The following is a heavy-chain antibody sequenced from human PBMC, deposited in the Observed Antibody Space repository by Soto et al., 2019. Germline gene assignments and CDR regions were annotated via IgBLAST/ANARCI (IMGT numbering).Heavy chain of an antibody. Sequence: AASVKVSCKASGGTFSSYAISWVRQAPGQGLEWMGGIIPIFGTANYAQKFQGRVTITADESTSTAYMELSSLRSEDTAVYYCARGRGYDILTGYYRGTNYYYGMDVWGQGTTVTVSS. V-gene: IGHV1-69*13. CDR2: IIPIFGTA. CDR3: ARGRGYDILTGYYRGTNYYYGMDV. CDR1: GGTFSSYA. D-gene: IGHD3-9*01. J-gene: IGHJ6*02.